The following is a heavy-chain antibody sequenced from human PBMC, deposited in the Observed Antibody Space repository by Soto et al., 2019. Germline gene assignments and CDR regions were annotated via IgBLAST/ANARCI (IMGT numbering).Heavy chain of an antibody. Sequence: EVQVVESGGDLVQPGGSLRLSCTASEFTFSSHWMHWVRQAPGTGLVWVARVKSDGSITTYEDSVKGRFTISRDNAKNTPYLQMTSLRVEDTAVYYGVREVTGKEIVTGEYRTFDVWGQGTQVTVSS. CDR2: VKSDGSIT. CDR1: EFTFSSHW. V-gene: IGHV3-74*03. D-gene: IGHD3-9*01. J-gene: IGHJ3*01. CDR3: VREVTGKEIVTGEYRTFDV.